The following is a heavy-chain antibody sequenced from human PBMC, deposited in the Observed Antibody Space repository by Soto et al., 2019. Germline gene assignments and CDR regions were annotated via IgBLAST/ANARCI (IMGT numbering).Heavy chain of an antibody. V-gene: IGHV4-31*03. D-gene: IGHD2-15*01. Sequence: QVQLQESGPGLVKPSQTLSLTCTVSGGSIIDGQTYLNWIRQHPERGLEWMGYVNYRGTTNDRPALKSRIPITIDTSKNQFSLRLTSVTAADTAVYYCAREAPGVAPYWGQGTLVTVSS. CDR2: VNYRGTT. J-gene: IGHJ4*02. CDR1: GGSIIDGQTY. CDR3: AREAPGVAPY.